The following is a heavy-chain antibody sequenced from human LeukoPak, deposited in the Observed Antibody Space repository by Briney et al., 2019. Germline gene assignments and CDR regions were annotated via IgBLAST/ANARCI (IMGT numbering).Heavy chain of an antibody. CDR2: ISSSSSYI. J-gene: IGHJ6*02. Sequence: GGSLRLSCAASEFTFSSYSMNWVRQAPGKGLEWVSSISSSSSYIYYADSVKGRFTISRDNAKNTLYLQMNNLRAADTAIYYCAKSRLIYCTGGGCYGMDVWGQGTTVSVSS. V-gene: IGHV3-21*04. CDR3: AKSRLIYCTGGGCYGMDV. D-gene: IGHD2-8*02. CDR1: EFTFSSYS.